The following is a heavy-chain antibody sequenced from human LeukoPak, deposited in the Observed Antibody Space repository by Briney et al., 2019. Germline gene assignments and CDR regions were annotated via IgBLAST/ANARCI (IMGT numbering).Heavy chain of an antibody. J-gene: IGHJ5*02. CDR3: ARVFGSGWRDVFDP. CDR1: GYTFTSYA. Sequence: GASVKVSCKASGYTFTSYAMNWVRQAPGQGLEWMGWINTNTGNPTYAQGFTGRFVSSLGTSVSTAYLQISSLKAEDTAVYYCARVFGSGWRDVFDPWGQGTLVTVSS. D-gene: IGHD6-19*01. CDR2: INTNTGNP. V-gene: IGHV7-4-1*02.